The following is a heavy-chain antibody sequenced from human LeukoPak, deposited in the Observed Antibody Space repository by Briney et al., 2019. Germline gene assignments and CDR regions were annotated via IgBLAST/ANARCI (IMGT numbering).Heavy chain of an antibody. Sequence: GGSLRLSCAASGFTFSSNAMHWVRQAPGKGLEWVAVISYDGSNKYYADSVKGRFTISRDNSKNTLYLQMNSLRAEDTAVYYCARAGRYCSGGSCYKNWFDPWGQGTLVTVSS. V-gene: IGHV3-30-3*01. CDR1: GFTFSSNA. J-gene: IGHJ5*02. D-gene: IGHD2-15*01. CDR3: ARAGRYCSGGSCYKNWFDP. CDR2: ISYDGSNK.